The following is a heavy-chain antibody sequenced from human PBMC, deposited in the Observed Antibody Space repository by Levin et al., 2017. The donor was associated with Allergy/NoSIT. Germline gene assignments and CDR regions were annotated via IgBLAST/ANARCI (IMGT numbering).Heavy chain of an antibody. J-gene: IGHJ4*02. CDR2: ISYDGSNK. D-gene: IGHD6-19*01. CDR1: GFTFSSYA. Sequence: GESLKISCAASGFTFSSYAMHWVRQAPGKGLEWVAVISYDGSNKYYADSVKGRFTISRDNSKNTLYLQMNSLRAEDTAVYYCARDPHSSGWYGGGYFDYWGQGTLVTVSS. V-gene: IGHV3-30-3*01. CDR3: ARDPHSSGWYGGGYFDY.